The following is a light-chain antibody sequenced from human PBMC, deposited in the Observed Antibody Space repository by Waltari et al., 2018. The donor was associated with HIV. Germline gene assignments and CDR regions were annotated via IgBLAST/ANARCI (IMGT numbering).Light chain of an antibody. CDR1: TSDIGIFDS. CDR2: GVY. Sequence: QSALTQPASVSGSPGPSITLSCAGTTSDIGIFDSVSWYQQHPGRAPQLMIFGVYSRPSGVSSRFSGSKSGNTASLTISGLQAEDEANYYCCSYTAIHTLIFGGGTKLTVL. CDR3: CSYTAIHTLI. V-gene: IGLV2-14*01. J-gene: IGLJ2*01.